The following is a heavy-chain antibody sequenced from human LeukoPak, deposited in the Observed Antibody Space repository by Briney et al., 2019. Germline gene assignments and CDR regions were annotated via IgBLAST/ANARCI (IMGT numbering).Heavy chain of an antibody. D-gene: IGHD2-2*01. V-gene: IGHV4-34*01. J-gene: IGHJ4*02. CDR3: AGRLVDSSASQVSDH. Sequence: SSETLSLTCAVYGGSFSGYYWSWIRQSPGEGLEWIGEINDSGVTNCNPSLESRVILSVDTSKNQFSLRLSSVTAADTAVYYCAGRLVDSSASQVSDHWGQGTLVTVSS. CDR2: INDSGVT. CDR1: GGSFSGYY.